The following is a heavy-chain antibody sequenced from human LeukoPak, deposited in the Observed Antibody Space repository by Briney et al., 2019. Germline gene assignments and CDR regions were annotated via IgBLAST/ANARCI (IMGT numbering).Heavy chain of an antibody. J-gene: IGHJ4*02. D-gene: IGHD3-9*01. CDR1: GYTFTGYY. CDR3: ARALRYLDWYSYYFDY. V-gene: IGHV1-2*02. CDR2: INPNSGGT. Sequence: EASVKVSCKASGYTFTGYYMHWVRQAPGQGLEWMGWINPNSGGTNYAQKFQGRVTMTRDTSISTAYMELSRLRSDDTAVYYCARALRYLDWYSYYFDYWGQGTLVTVSS.